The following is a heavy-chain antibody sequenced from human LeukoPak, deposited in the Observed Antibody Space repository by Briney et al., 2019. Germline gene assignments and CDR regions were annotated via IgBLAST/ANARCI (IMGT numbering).Heavy chain of an antibody. D-gene: IGHD6-13*01. CDR3: ASSRLYSSSWYYFDY. J-gene: IGHJ4*02. CDR1: GGTFSSYA. V-gene: IGHV1-69*01. Sequence: VASVKVSCKASGGTFSSYAISWVRQAPGQGLEWTGGIIPIFGTANYAQKFQGRVTITADESTSTAYMELSSLRSEDTAVYYCASSRLYSSSWYYFDYWGQGTLVTVSS. CDR2: IIPIFGTA.